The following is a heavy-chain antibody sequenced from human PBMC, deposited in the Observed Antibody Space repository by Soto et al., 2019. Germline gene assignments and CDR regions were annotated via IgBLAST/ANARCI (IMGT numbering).Heavy chain of an antibody. J-gene: IGHJ4*02. Sequence: GGSLRLSCAASGFTFSSYAMSWVRQAPGKGLEWVSAISGSGGSTYYADSVKGRFTISRDNSKNTLYLQMNSLRAEDTAVYYCAKNTVRGSRERMGGVDYWGQGTLVTVSS. CDR3: AKNTVRGSRERMGGVDY. V-gene: IGHV3-23*01. D-gene: IGHD3-10*01. CDR2: ISGSGGST. CDR1: GFTFSSYA.